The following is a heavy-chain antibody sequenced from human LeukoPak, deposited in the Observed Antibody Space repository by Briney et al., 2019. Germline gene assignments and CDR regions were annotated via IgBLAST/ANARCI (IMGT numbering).Heavy chain of an antibody. CDR2: ISTSGSAI. J-gene: IGHJ4*02. CDR1: GFTFSSYA. CDR3: ERGAY. D-gene: IGHD1-26*01. V-gene: IGHV3-48*01. Sequence: GGSLRLSCQFSGFTFSSYAMIWVRQAPGKGLEWVSYISTSGSAIYYADSVKGRFTISRDNARNSLYLQMNSLRAEDTAVYYCERGAYWGRGTLVTVSS.